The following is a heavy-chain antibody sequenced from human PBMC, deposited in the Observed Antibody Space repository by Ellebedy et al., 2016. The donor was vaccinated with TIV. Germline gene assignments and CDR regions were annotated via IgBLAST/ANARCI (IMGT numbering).Heavy chain of an antibody. J-gene: IGHJ3*02. CDR2: INPNSGGT. V-gene: IGHV1-2*02. D-gene: IGHD6-13*01. Sequence: ASVKVSCKASGYTFTGYYMHWVRQAPGQGLEWMGWINPNSGGTNYAQKFQGRVTMTRDTSISTAYMDLSRLRSDDTAVYYCARPDSNSRIYDAFDIWGQGTMVTVSS. CDR3: ARPDSNSRIYDAFDI. CDR1: GYTFTGYY.